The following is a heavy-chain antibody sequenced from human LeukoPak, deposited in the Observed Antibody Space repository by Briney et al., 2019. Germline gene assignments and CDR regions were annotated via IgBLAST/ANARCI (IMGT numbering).Heavy chain of an antibody. D-gene: IGHD2-2*01. CDR1: GWSFNDHY. CDR2: INASGDT. V-gene: IGHV4-34*01. Sequence: SETLSLTCAVYGWSFNDHYWNWIRQPPGKGLEWIGEINASGDTNFNPSLKSRVTISVDSSKNQFSLTLRSMIAADTAVYYCARGQVPAARGYNWFDPWGQGTLVTVSS. J-gene: IGHJ5*02. CDR3: ARGQVPAARGYNWFDP.